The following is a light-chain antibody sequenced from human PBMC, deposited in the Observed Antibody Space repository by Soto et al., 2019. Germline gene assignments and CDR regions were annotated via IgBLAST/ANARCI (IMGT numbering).Light chain of an antibody. CDR1: SRDVGSYNL. J-gene: IGLJ2*01. Sequence: QSALTQPASVSGSPGQSITISCTGTSRDVGSYNLVSWYQQHPGKAPKLMIYEGSKRPSGVSNRFSGSKSGNTASLTISGLQAEDEGDYYCCSYAGSSTFEKVVFGGGTKLTVL. CDR3: CSYAGSSTFEKVV. CDR2: EGS. V-gene: IGLV2-23*03.